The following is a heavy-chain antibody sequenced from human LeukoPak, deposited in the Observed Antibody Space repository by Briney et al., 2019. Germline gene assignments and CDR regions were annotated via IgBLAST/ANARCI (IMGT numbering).Heavy chain of an antibody. J-gene: IGHJ4*02. D-gene: IGHD3-10*01. V-gene: IGHV1-8*02. CDR3: ATFWVTMVRGVDIDY. CDR2: MNPNSGNT. Sequence: GASVKVSCKASGYTFTSYDINWVRQATGQGLEWMGWMNPNSGNTGYAQKFQGRVTMTEDTSTDTAYMELSSLRSEDTAAYYCATFWVTMVRGVDIDYWGQGTLVTVSS. CDR1: GYTFTSYD.